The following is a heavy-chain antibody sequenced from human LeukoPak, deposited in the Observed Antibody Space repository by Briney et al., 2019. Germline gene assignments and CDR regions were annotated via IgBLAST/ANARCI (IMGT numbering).Heavy chain of an antibody. Sequence: AVKVSCKASGGTFTSYAISWVRQAPGQGLEWMGGIIPIFGRANYAQKFQGRVTITADKSTSTAYMELSSLRSEDTAVYYCARAIDYDILTGSPYYFYYWGQGTLLTVSS. CDR2: IIPIFGRA. CDR1: GGTFTSYA. V-gene: IGHV1-69*06. D-gene: IGHD3-9*01. J-gene: IGHJ4*02. CDR3: ARAIDYDILTGSPYYFYY.